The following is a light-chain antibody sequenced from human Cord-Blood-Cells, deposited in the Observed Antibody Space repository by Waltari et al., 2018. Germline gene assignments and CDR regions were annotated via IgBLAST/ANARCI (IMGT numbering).Light chain of an antibody. Sequence: DIVMTQSPLSLPVTPGEPASTSCRSTQSLLHSNGYNYLDWYLQKPGQSPQLLIYLGSNRASGVPDRFSGSGSGTDFTLKISRVDAEDVGVYYCMQALQTPLTFGGGTKVEIK. J-gene: IGKJ4*01. CDR1: QSLLHSNGYNY. CDR2: LGS. V-gene: IGKV2-28*01. CDR3: MQALQTPLT.